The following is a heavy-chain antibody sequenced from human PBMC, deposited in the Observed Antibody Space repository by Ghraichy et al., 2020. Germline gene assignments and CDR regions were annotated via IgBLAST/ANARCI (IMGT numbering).Heavy chain of an antibody. Sequence: SQTLSLTCAVYGGSFSGYYWSWIRQPPGKGLEWIGEINHSGSTNYNPSLKSRVTITVDTSKNQFSLKLSSVTAADTAVYYCAREGGGDNWNDLGYWFDPWGQGTLVTVSS. CDR3: AREGGGDNWNDLGYWFDP. CDR2: INHSGST. V-gene: IGHV4-34*01. CDR1: GGSFSGYY. D-gene: IGHD1-1*01. J-gene: IGHJ5*02.